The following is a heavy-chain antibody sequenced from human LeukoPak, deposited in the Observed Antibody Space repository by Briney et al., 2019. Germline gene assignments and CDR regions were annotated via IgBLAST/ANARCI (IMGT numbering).Heavy chain of an antibody. CDR1: GGSISSGDYY. J-gene: IGHJ4*02. CDR3: ARVGGYCTGGSCYRYFDY. V-gene: IGHV4-30-4*01. CDR2: IYYSGST. Sequence: SETLSLTCAVSGGSISSGDYYRSWIRQPPGTGLEWIGCIYYSGSTYYNPSLKSRVTISVDTSKNQFSLKLSSVTAADTAVYYCARVGGYCTGGSCYRYFDYWGQGTLVTVSS. D-gene: IGHD2-15*01.